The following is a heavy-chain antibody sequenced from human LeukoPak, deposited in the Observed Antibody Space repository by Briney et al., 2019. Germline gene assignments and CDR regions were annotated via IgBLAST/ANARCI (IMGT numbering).Heavy chain of an antibody. V-gene: IGHV3-30*02. CDR3: AKRGYSSGWYYDY. Sequence: GGSLRLSCAASGFSFRNYGMHWVRRAPGKGLEWVAFIRYDGKNTKYHVDSVKGRFTISRDNSRDTVDLQMNSLRTEDTALYYCAKRGYSSGWYYDYWGQGTLVTVSS. D-gene: IGHD6-19*01. CDR2: IRYDGKNTK. CDR1: GFSFRNYG. J-gene: IGHJ4*02.